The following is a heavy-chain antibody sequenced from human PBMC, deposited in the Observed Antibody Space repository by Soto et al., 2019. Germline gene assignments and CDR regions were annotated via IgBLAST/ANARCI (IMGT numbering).Heavy chain of an antibody. D-gene: IGHD2-2*01. CDR1: GGSISSYY. Sequence: SETLSLTCTVSGGSISSYYWRWIRQPPGKGLEWIGYIYYSGSTNYNPSLKSRVTISVDTSKNQFSLKLSSVTAADTAVYYCARQRYCSSTSCYGLWWFDPWGQGTLVTVSS. J-gene: IGHJ5*02. CDR3: ARQRYCSSTSCYGLWWFDP. V-gene: IGHV4-59*08. CDR2: IYYSGST.